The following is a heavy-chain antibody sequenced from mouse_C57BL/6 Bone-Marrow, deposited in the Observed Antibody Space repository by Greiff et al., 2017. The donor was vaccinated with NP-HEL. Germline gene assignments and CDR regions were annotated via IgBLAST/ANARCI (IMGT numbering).Heavy chain of an antibody. D-gene: IGHD3-2*02. Sequence: QVQLQQPGAELVKPGASVKLSCKASGYTFTSYWMHWVKQRPGRGLEWIGRIAPNSGCTTYTEKFKGKSTLTPDKSSSTVYMDLRSLTSAASAVSFCARLSAKPTPGDYWGQGTTLTVSS. CDR2: IAPNSGCT. CDR1: GYTFTSYW. V-gene: IGHV1-62-3*01. CDR3: ARLSAKPTPGDY. J-gene: IGHJ2*01.